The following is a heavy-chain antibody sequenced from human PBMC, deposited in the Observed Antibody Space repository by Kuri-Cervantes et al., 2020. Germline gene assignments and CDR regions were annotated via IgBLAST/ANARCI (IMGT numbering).Heavy chain of an antibody. CDR3: TTAPPRLADLDV. CDR2: IKTKTDGGTT. D-gene: IGHD2-15*01. V-gene: IGHV3-15*01. J-gene: IGHJ6*02. CDR1: GFTFSSYS. Sequence: GGSLRLSCAASGFTFSSYSMNWVRQAPGKGLEWVGRIKTKTDGGTTDYAAPVKGRFAISRDESKNMLYLQMNSLKTEDTAVYFCTTAPPRLADLDVWGQGTTVTVSS.